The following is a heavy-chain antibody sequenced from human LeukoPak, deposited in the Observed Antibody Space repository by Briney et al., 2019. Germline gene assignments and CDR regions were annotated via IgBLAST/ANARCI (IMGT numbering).Heavy chain of an antibody. CDR2: ISWNSGSI. J-gene: IGHJ5*02. CDR1: GFTFDDYA. CDR3: AKDPGPGSSGYPSGFDP. V-gene: IGHV3-9*01. D-gene: IGHD3-22*01. Sequence: GGSLRLSCAASGFTFDDYAMHWVRQAPGKGLEWVSGISWNSGSIGYADSVKGRFTISRDNAKNPLYLQMNSLRAEDTALYYCAKDPGPGSSGYPSGFDPWGQGTLVTVSS.